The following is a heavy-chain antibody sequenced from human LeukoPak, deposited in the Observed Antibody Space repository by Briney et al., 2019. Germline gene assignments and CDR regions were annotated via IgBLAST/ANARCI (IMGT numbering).Heavy chain of an antibody. D-gene: IGHD1-7*01. CDR2: IYYSGST. CDR1: GGSISSHY. CDR3: ARNALELRMELNFDY. J-gene: IGHJ4*02. V-gene: IGHV4-59*11. Sequence: TSSETLSLTCTVSGGSISSHYWSWIRQPPGKGLEWIGYIYYSGSTNYNPSLKSRVTISVDTSKNQFSLKLSSVTAADTAVYYCARNALELRMELNFDYWGQGTLVTVSS.